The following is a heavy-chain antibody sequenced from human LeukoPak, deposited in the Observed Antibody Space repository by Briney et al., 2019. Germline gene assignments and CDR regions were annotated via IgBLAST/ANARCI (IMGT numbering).Heavy chain of an antibody. CDR3: AKDPNGDYVGAFDT. J-gene: IGHJ3*02. CDR2: MGVSGDNV. D-gene: IGHD4-17*01. Sequence: GGSLRLACAASGFTFSAYGVTWGRQAPGKGLEWVSSMGVSGDNVHYADSVKGRFAISRDNSKNTLYLQMNSLRAEDAAVYYCAKDPNGDYVGAFDTWGQGTMVIVSP. V-gene: IGHV3-23*01. CDR1: GFTFSAYG.